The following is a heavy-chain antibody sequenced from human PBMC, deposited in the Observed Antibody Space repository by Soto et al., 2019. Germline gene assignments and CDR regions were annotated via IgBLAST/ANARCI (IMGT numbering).Heavy chain of an antibody. Sequence: GGSLRLSCAISGFSVSSNYLSWVRQAPGKGLEWVSVHYSGGSTYYADSVQGRFTISRDKTNNTLYLQMRRVRAEDTAVYFCARHRHPRGTVGATSPLDPWGQGTQVTVSS. V-gene: IGHV3-53*01. CDR2: HYSGGST. D-gene: IGHD1-26*01. CDR1: GFSVSSNY. CDR3: ARHRHPRGTVGATSPLDP. J-gene: IGHJ5*02.